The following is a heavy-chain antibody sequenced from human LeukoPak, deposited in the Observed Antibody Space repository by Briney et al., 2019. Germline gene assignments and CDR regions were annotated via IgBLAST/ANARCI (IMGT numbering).Heavy chain of an antibody. D-gene: IGHD3-9*01. Sequence: SETLSLTCAVYGGSFSGYYWSWIRQTPGRGLEWVGEIHYTGATSYNPSLKSRATISTDTSKSQLSLRLSSVTAADTAVYYCARGNILTGYCFDFWGQGALVTVSS. CDR3: ARGNILTGYCFDF. CDR1: GGSFSGYY. V-gene: IGHV4-34*01. CDR2: IHYTGAT. J-gene: IGHJ4*02.